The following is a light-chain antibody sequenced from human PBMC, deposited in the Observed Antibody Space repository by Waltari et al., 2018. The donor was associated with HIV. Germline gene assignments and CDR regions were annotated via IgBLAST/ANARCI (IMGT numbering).Light chain of an antibody. CDR2: GAS. V-gene: IGKV3-20*01. CDR3: QQYGSSRWT. J-gene: IGKJ1*01. CDR1: QSVSSSY. Sequence: EIVLTQSPGTLSLSPGDRATLSCRAGQSVSSSYLAWYQQKPGQAPRLLIYGASSRATGIPDRFSGSGSGTDFTLTISRLEPEDFAVYYCQQYGSSRWTFGQGTKVEIK.